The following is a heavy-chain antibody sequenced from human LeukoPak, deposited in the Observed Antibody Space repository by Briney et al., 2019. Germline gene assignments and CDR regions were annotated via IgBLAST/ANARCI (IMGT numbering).Heavy chain of an antibody. V-gene: IGHV4-61*02. D-gene: IGHD6-13*01. J-gene: IGHJ2*01. CDR1: GGSISRGSYY. Sequence: PSETLSLTCSVSGGSISRGSYYWSWIRQPAGKGLEWIGRINTSGSTNYNTYLKSRVTISVDTSKNQFSLKLSSVTAADTAVYYCARVYYSNSYDYWYFDLWGRGTLVTVSS. CDR2: INTSGST. CDR3: ARVYYSNSYDYWYFDL.